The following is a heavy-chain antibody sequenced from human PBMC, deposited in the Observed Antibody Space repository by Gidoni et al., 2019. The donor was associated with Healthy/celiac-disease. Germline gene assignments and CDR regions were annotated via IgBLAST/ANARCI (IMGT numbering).Heavy chain of an antibody. Sequence: QVQLVQSGAEVKKPGASVQVSCKASGSTFTSYGISWVRQAPGQGLEWMGWISAYNGNTNYAQKLQGRVTMTTDTSTSTAYMELRSLRSDDTAVYYCAREDSSGWPYYYYGMDVWGQGTTVTVSS. J-gene: IGHJ6*02. CDR1: GSTFTSYG. V-gene: IGHV1-18*01. D-gene: IGHD6-19*01. CDR2: ISAYNGNT. CDR3: AREDSSGWPYYYYGMDV.